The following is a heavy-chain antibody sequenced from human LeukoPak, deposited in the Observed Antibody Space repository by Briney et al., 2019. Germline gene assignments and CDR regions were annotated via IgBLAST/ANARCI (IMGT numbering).Heavy chain of an antibody. CDR1: GGSTSGFY. CDR3: ASLTDSSGYLFDY. J-gene: IGHJ4*02. Sequence: SETLSLTCTVSGGSTSGFYWSWIRQPAGKGLEWIGRFYTSEITNYNPSLKSRVTMSVDTSKNQFSLKLSSVTAADTAVYYCASLTDSSGYLFDYWGQGTLVTVSS. CDR2: FYTSEIT. V-gene: IGHV4-4*07. D-gene: IGHD3-22*01.